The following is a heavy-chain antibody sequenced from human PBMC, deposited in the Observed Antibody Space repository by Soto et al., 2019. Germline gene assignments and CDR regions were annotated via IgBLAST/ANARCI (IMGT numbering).Heavy chain of an antibody. CDR1: GFTFSSYG. CDR2: IWYDGSNK. CDR3: ARGSTMIVVDNNWFDP. V-gene: IGHV3-33*01. J-gene: IGHJ5*02. Sequence: GGSLRLSCAASGFTFSSYGMHWVCQAPGKGLEWVAVIWYDGSNKYYADSVKGRFTISRDNSKNTLYLQMNSLRAEDTAVYYCARGSTMIVVDNNWFDPWGQGTLVTVSS. D-gene: IGHD3-22*01.